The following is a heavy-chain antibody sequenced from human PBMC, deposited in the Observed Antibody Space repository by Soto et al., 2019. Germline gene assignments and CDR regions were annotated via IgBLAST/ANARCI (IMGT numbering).Heavy chain of an antibody. CDR1: GGSISSGGYY. D-gene: IGHD3-22*01. V-gene: IGHV4-31*03. Sequence: SETLSLSCTVSGGSISSGGYYWSWIRQHPGKGLEWIGYIYYSGSTYYNPSLKSRVTISVDTSKNQFSLKLSSVTAADTAVYYCARRPSYYYDSSGFDLFDFWAQRTLVTVSS. J-gene: IGHJ4*02. CDR3: ARRPSYYYDSSGFDLFDF. CDR2: IYYSGST.